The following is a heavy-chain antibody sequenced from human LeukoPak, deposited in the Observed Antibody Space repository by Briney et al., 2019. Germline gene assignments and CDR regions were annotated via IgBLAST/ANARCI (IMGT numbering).Heavy chain of an antibody. D-gene: IGHD3-10*01. CDR3: ARDGTYYYAFDI. CDR1: GGSISSSSYY. Sequence: SETLSLTRTVSGGSISSSSYYWGWIRQPPGKGLEWIGSIYYSGSTYYNPSLKSRVTISVDTSKNQFSLKLSSVTAADTAVYYCARDGTYYYAFDIWGQGTMVTVSS. CDR2: IYYSGST. V-gene: IGHV4-39*07. J-gene: IGHJ3*02.